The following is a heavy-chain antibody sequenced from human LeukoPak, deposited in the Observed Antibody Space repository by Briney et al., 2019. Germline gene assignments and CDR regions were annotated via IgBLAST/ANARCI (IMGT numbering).Heavy chain of an antibody. CDR1: GGSFSGYY. CDR3: ASPTRGY. V-gene: IGHV4-34*01. CDR2: INHSGTT. J-gene: IGHJ4*02. Sequence: PSETLSLTCAIYGGSFSGYYWSWIRQPPGKGLEWIGEINHSGTTNYNPSLKSRVTISVDTSKNQFSLKLSSVTATDTAVYYCASPTRGYWGQGTLVTLSS.